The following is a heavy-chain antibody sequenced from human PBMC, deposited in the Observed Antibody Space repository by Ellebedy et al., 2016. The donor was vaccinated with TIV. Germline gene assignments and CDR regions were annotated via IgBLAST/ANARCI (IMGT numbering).Heavy chain of an antibody. V-gene: IGHV4-59*08. Sequence: MPSETLSLTCTVSGGSISSNYWDWIRQPPGKGLEWIGYIYNSVITNYNPSLKSRVTMSVDTSKRQLSLKLSSVTAADTAVYYLARRYSGSSYHYFDYWGQGTLVIVSS. CDR2: IYNSVIT. CDR3: ARRYSGSSYHYFDY. D-gene: IGHD1-26*01. CDR1: GGSISSNY. J-gene: IGHJ4*02.